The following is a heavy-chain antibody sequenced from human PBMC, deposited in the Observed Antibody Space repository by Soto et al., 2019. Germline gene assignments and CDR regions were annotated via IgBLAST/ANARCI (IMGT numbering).Heavy chain of an antibody. V-gene: IGHV1-46*01. CDR3: ARVLEPGYSSGWYYADY. Sequence: ASVKVSCKASGYTFTSYYMHWVRHAPGQGLEWMEIINPSGGSTSYAQKFQGRVTMTRDTSTSTVYMELSSLRSEVTAVYYCARVLEPGYSSGWYYADYWGQGTLVTVSS. CDR2: INPSGGST. D-gene: IGHD6-19*01. J-gene: IGHJ4*02. CDR1: GYTFTSYY.